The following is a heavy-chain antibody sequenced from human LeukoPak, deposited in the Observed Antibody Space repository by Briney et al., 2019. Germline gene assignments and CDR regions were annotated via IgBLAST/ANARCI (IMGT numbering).Heavy chain of an antibody. Sequence: GGSLRLSCAASGFTFSSYWMHWVRQAPGKGLVWVSRINSGGSSTSYADSVKGRFTISRDNAKNTLYLQVNSLRAEDTAVYYCARVLVGAHFDYWGQGTLVTVSS. J-gene: IGHJ4*02. CDR2: INSGGSST. V-gene: IGHV3-74*01. D-gene: IGHD1-26*01. CDR3: ARVLVGAHFDY. CDR1: GFTFSSYW.